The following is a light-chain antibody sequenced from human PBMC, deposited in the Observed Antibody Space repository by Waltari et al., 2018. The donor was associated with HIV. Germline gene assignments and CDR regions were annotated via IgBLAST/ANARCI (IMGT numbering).Light chain of an antibody. CDR1: QSITTY. CDR3: QQTYSSPLT. J-gene: IGKJ4*01. CDR2: ATS. Sequence: IQMTQSPSSLSASVGDRVTITCPASQSITTYLNWYQQKPGKAPYLLIYATSNLRVGAPSRFSGSGSGTDFTLSISGLQPDDFATYYCQQTYSSPLTFGGGTKVEIK. V-gene: IGKV1-39*01.